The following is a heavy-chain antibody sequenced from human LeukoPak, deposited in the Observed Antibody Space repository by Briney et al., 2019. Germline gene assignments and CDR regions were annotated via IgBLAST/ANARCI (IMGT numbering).Heavy chain of an antibody. D-gene: IGHD3-10*01. V-gene: IGHV4-34*01. Sequence: SETLSLTCAVYGGSFSGYYWSWIRQPPGKGLEWIGEINRSGSTNYNPSLKSRVTISVDTSKNQFSLKLSSVTAADTAVYYCARKRITMVRGVIPQHDAFDIWGQGTMVTVSS. CDR1: GGSFSGYY. CDR3: ARKRITMVRGVIPQHDAFDI. CDR2: INRSGST. J-gene: IGHJ3*02.